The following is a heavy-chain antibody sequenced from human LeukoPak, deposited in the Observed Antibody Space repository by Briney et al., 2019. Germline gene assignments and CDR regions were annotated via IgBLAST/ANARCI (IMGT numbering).Heavy chain of an antibody. V-gene: IGHV3-48*04. Sequence: PGGSLRLSCAASGFTFSRHSMNWVRQAPGKGLEWVSYISNDSSSIYYADSVKGRFTVSRDNAKYSLYLQMNSLRAVDTAVYYCARGLYWGQGTLVSVSS. CDR3: ARGLY. J-gene: IGHJ4*02. CDR1: GFTFSRHS. CDR2: ISNDSSSI.